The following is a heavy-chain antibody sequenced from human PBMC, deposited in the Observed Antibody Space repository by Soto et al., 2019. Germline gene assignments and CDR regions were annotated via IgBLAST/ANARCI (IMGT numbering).Heavy chain of an antibody. CDR3: ARRDSGTNFDY. D-gene: IGHD1-1*01. CDR1: GDSISIDDY. Sequence: GTLSLTCAVSGDSISIDDYCWSCRQPPGKGLEWIGGIYHTGTTYYNPSLKSRVTISLDTSKNQLSLRLSSVTAADTAVYYCARRDSGTNFDYWGQGTLVTVSS. J-gene: IGHJ4*02. CDR2: IYHTGTT. V-gene: IGHV4-38-2*01.